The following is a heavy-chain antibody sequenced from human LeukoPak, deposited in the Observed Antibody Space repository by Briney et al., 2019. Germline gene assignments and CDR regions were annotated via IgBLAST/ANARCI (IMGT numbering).Heavy chain of an antibody. Sequence: SETLSLTCTVSGGSISSSSYYWGWIRQPPGKGLEWIGSIYYSGSTYYNPSLKSRVTISVDTSKNQFSLRLSSVTAADTAVYYCARLTGGWYGGYYFDYWGQGTLVTVSS. CDR2: IYYSGST. J-gene: IGHJ4*02. CDR1: GGSISSSSYY. D-gene: IGHD6-19*01. CDR3: ARLTGGWYGGYYFDY. V-gene: IGHV4-39*01.